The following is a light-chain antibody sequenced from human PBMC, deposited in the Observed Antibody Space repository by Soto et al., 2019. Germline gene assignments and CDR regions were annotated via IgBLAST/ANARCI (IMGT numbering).Light chain of an antibody. CDR3: QQRGNWPLP. V-gene: IGKV3-11*01. CDR2: DAS. Sequence: EIVLTQSPATLSLSPGERASLSCRASQTISDYLAWYQQKPGQPPSLIIYDASKRATGIPARFSGSGSGTDFTLAISSLGPEDFAVYYCQQRGNWPLPCGGGTKVEI. CDR1: QTISDY. J-gene: IGKJ4*01.